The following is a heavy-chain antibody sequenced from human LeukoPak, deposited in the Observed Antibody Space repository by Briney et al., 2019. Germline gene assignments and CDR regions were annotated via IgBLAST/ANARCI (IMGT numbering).Heavy chain of an antibody. D-gene: IGHD3/OR15-3a*01. V-gene: IGHV4-39*01. CDR1: GGSISSSGYY. Sequence: SETLSLTCSVSGGSISSSGYYWGWVRQPPGKGLEWIGSMFHSRNTYYNPPLKSRVTISIDTSKNQFSLKLSSVTAADTAMYYCARQTGSGLFILPGGQGTLVTVSS. CDR3: ARQTGSGLFILP. CDR2: MFHSRNT. J-gene: IGHJ4*02.